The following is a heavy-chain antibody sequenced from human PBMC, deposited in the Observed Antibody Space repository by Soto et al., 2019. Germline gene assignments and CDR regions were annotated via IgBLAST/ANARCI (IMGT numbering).Heavy chain of an antibody. CDR1: GGFISSGGYY. CDR3: AREPLT. CDR2: IYYSGTTYYT. J-gene: IGHJ4*02. V-gene: IGHV4-31*03. Sequence: QVQLQESGPGLVKPSQTLSLTCTVSGGFISSGGYYWSWIRQHPGKGLEWIGYIYYSGTTYYTYYNPSLKSRVTISVDTSKNQFSLKLSSVTAADTAVYYCAREPLTWGQGTLVTVSS.